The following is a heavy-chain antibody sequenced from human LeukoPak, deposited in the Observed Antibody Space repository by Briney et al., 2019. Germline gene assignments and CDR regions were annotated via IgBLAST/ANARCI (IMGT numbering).Heavy chain of an antibody. Sequence: GASVKVSCKASGYTFTGYYMHWVRQAPGQGLEWMGWINPNSGGTNYAQKFQGRVTMTRDTSIRTAYMELSRLRSDDTAVYYCARGNLRGDYVFDYWGQGTLVTVSS. D-gene: IGHD4-17*01. CDR2: INPNSGGT. J-gene: IGHJ4*02. V-gene: IGHV1-2*02. CDR1: GYTFTGYY. CDR3: ARGNLRGDYVFDY.